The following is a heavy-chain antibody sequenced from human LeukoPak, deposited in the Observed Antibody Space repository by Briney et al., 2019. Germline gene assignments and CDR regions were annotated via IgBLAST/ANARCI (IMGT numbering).Heavy chain of an antibody. CDR3: AELGITMIGGV. CDR1: GFTVSDHY. J-gene: IGHJ6*04. V-gene: IGHV3-66*01. D-gene: IGHD3-10*02. CDR2: IYSGGST. Sequence: GGSLRLSCAASGFTVSDHYMTWVRQAPGKGLEWVLAIYSGGSTYYADSVKDRFTISRDNSKNTLYLQMNSLRAEDTAVYYCAELGITMIGGVWGKGTTVTISS.